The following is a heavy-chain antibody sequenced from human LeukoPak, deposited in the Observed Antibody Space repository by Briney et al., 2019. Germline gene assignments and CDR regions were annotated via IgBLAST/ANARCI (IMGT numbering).Heavy chain of an antibody. V-gene: IGHV4-61*08. CDR1: GGSIRSGDYY. D-gene: IGHD6-19*01. CDR2: IYYSGST. CDR3: ARGDSSGWYSY. J-gene: IGHJ4*02. Sequence: SETLSLTCTVSGGSIRSGDYYWSWIRQPPGKGLEWIGYIYYSGSTNYNPSLKSRVTISVDTSKNQFSLKLSSVTAADTAVYYCARGDSSGWYSYWGQGTLVTISS.